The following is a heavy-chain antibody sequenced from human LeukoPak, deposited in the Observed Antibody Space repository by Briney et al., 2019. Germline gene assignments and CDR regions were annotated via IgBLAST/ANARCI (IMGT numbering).Heavy chain of an antibody. CDR1: GGTFSSYA. CDR3: ARTITIFGVHKGNWFDP. Sequence: GSSVKVSCKASGGTFSSYAISWVRQAPGQGLEWMGGIIPIFGTANYAQKFQGRVTITTDESMSTAYMELSSLRSEDTAVYYCARTITIFGVHKGNWFDPWGQGTLVTVSS. V-gene: IGHV1-69*05. D-gene: IGHD3-3*01. J-gene: IGHJ5*02. CDR2: IIPIFGTA.